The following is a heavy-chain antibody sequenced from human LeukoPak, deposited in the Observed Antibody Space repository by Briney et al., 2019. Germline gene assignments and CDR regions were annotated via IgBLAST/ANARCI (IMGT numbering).Heavy chain of an antibody. V-gene: IGHV1-8*01. J-gene: IGHJ5*02. D-gene: IGHD2-15*01. CDR3: ARGWVNCGGGSCYSSWFDP. Sequence: ASVTVSCKASGYTFTSYDINWVRQAAGQGLEGMGWMNPNSGNTGYAQKFQGRVTMTRNTSISTAYMELSSLRSEDTAVYYCARGWVNCGGGSCYSSWFDPWGQGTLVTVSS. CDR2: MNPNSGNT. CDR1: GYTFTSYD.